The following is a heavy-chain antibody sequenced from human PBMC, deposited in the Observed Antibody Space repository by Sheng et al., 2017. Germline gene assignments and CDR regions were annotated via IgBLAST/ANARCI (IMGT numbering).Heavy chain of an antibody. CDR1: GGSISSGSYY. J-gene: IGHJ4*02. D-gene: IGHD5-12*01. V-gene: IGHV4-61*02. Sequence: QVQLQESGPGLVKPSQTLSLTCTVSGGSISSGSYYWSWIRQPAGKGLEWIGRIYTSGSTNYNPSLKSRVIISVDTSKNQFSLKVSSVTAADTAVYYCARGGGWLQSFFDYWGQGALVTVSS. CDR3: ARGGGWLQSFFDY. CDR2: IYTSGST.